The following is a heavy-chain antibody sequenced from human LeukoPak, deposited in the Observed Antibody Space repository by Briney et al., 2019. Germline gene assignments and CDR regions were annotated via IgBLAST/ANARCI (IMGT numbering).Heavy chain of an antibody. CDR2: INHSGST. D-gene: IGHD3-3*01. CDR1: GGSFIGYY. Sequence: PSETLSVTCAVYGGSFIGYYWSWIRQPPGKGLEWIGEINHSGSTNYNPSLKSRVTISVDTSKNQFSLKLSSVTAADTAVYYCARSYDFWRKYNNWFDPWGQGTLVTVSS. V-gene: IGHV4-34*01. J-gene: IGHJ5*02. CDR3: ARSYDFWRKYNNWFDP.